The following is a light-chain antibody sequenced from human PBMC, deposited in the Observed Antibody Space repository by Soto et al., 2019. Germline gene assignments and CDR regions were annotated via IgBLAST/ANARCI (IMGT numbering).Light chain of an antibody. V-gene: IGKV1-6*01. CDR3: QQYNSYSQFT. CDR2: AAS. J-gene: IGKJ3*01. Sequence: AIQMTQSPSSLSASVGDRVAISCRASQDIRNTLAWYQQKPGEAPKLLIFAASNLQSGVPSRFSGSGSGTEFTLTISCLQPDDVATYYCQQYNSYSQFTFGPGTKVDIK. CDR1: QDIRNT.